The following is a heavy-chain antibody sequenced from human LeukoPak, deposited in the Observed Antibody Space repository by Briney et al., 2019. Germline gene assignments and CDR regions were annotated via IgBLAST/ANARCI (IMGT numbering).Heavy chain of an antibody. D-gene: IGHD4-23*01. CDR3: ARELYDYGGTLDY. Sequence: GGSLRLSCAASGFTFSSYAMSWVRQAPGKGLEWVSAISGSGGSTYYADSVKGRFTISRDNSKNTLYLQVNSLRAEDTAVYYCARELYDYGGTLDYWGQGTLVTVSS. V-gene: IGHV3-23*01. CDR2: ISGSGGST. J-gene: IGHJ4*02. CDR1: GFTFSSYA.